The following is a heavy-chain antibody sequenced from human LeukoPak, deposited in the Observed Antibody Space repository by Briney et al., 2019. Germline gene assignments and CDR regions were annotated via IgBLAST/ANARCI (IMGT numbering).Heavy chain of an antibody. CDR2: IRSKANSYAT. V-gene: IGHV3-73*01. D-gene: IGHD5-12*01. CDR1: GFTFSGSA. CDR3: TRRVSGYDSIYDY. J-gene: IGHJ4*02. Sequence: GGSMKLSCAASGFTFSGSAMHWVRQASGKGLEWVGRIRSKANSYATAYAASVKGRFTIPRDDSTNTAYLQMNSLKTEDTAVYYCTRRVSGYDSIYDYWGQGTLVTVSS.